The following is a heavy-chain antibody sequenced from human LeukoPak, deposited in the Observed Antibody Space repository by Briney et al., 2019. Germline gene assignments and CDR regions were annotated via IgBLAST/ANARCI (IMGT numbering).Heavy chain of an antibody. CDR3: ARRLAVGDTTWFDP. J-gene: IGHJ5*02. V-gene: IGHV4-59*08. Sequence: SETLSLTCAVYGGSFSGYYWSWIRQPPGKGLEWIGYIYYSGSTNYNPSLKSRVTISVDTSKKQFSLKLSSVTAADTGVYYCARRLAVGDTTWFDPWGQGTLVTVSS. CDR1: GGSFSGYY. CDR2: IYYSGST. D-gene: IGHD1-26*01.